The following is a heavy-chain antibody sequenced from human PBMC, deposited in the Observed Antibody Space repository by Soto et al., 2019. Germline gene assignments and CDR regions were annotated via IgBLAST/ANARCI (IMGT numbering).Heavy chain of an antibody. CDR2: IKQDGSEK. CDR1: GFALSNYW. D-gene: IGHD7-27*01. CDR3: ARRTSTWGC. Sequence: EVQLVESGGGLVQPGGSLRLSCVASGFALSNYWINWVRQAPGKGLEWVANIKQDGSEKNYVDSVKGRFTISRDNARNSLYRQMNSLRAEDTAAYYCARRTSTWGCWGQGTLVTVSS. J-gene: IGHJ4*02. V-gene: IGHV3-7*05.